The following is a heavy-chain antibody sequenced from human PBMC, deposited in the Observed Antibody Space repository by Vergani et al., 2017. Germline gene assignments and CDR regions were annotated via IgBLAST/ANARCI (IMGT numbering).Heavy chain of an antibody. Sequence: QVQLVESGGGVVQPGRSLRLSCAASGFPFSSYAMHWVRQAPGKGLEWVAVISYDGSNKYYADSVKGRFTISRDNSKNTLYLQMNGLRAEDTAVYYCARETIRGDAFDIWGQGTMVTVSS. CDR3: ARETIRGDAFDI. D-gene: IGHD1-14*01. CDR2: ISYDGSNK. CDR1: GFPFSSYA. V-gene: IGHV3-30*01. J-gene: IGHJ3*02.